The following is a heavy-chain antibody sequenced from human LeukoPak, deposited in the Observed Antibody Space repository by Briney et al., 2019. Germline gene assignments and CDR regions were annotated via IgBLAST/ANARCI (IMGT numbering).Heavy chain of an antibody. D-gene: IGHD4-23*01. Sequence: GASVTVSCKASGYTFTGYYMHWVRQAPGQGLAWMGWINPNSGGTNYAQKFQGRVTMTRDTSISTAYMELSRLRSDDTAVYYCARDFEYYGGNMAIDYWGQGTLVTVSS. CDR1: GYTFTGYY. V-gene: IGHV1-2*02. CDR3: ARDFEYYGGNMAIDY. J-gene: IGHJ4*02. CDR2: INPNSGGT.